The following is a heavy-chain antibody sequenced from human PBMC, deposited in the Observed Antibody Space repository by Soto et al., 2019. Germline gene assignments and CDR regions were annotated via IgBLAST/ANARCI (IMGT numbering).Heavy chain of an antibody. CDR1: GFSFSSYP. CDR3: ANPYSSAWYSGD. D-gene: IGHD6-19*01. CDR2: ISSSSGVI. Sequence: VGSLRLSCAASGFSFSSYPINWVRQAPGRGLGWVSYISSSSGVIYYVESVKGRFTISRDNSKNTLYLQMNSLRAEDSAIYYCANPYSSAWYSGDWGQGTLVTVSS. V-gene: IGHV3-48*01. J-gene: IGHJ4*02.